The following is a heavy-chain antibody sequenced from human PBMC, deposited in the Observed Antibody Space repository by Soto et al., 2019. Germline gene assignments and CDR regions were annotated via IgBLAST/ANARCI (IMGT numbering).Heavy chain of an antibody. D-gene: IGHD2-8*01. J-gene: IGHJ5*02. V-gene: IGHV3-23*01. CDR3: ANCPTLYAPTYNWFDP. CDR2: ITSSGGST. Sequence: GGSLRLSCAASGFTFSNYAMSWVRQAPGKGLEWVSTITSSGGSTYYADSVKGRFTISRDNSRKTLYLQMNSLRAEDTAVYYCANCPTLYAPTYNWFDPWGQGTLVTVS. CDR1: GFTFSNYA.